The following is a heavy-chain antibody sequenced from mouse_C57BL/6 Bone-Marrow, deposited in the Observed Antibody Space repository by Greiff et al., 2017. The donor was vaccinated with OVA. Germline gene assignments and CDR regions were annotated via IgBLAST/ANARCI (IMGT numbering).Heavy chain of an antibody. Sequence: EVQLQQSGTVLARPGASVKMSCKTSGYTFTSYWMHWVKQRPGQGLEWIGAIYPGNSDTSYNQKFKGKAKLTAVTSASTAYMELGSLTNEDSAVYYCTRPLRYLWYFDVWGTGTTVTVSS. V-gene: IGHV1-5*01. D-gene: IGHD1-1*01. J-gene: IGHJ1*03. CDR2: IYPGNSDT. CDR1: GYTFTSYW. CDR3: TRPLRYLWYFDV.